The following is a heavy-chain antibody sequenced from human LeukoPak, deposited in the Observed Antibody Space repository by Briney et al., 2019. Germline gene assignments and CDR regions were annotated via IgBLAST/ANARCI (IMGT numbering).Heavy chain of an antibody. D-gene: IGHD4-17*01. CDR2: ISSSGSTR. Sequence: GGSLRLSCAASGFTFSSYEMNWVRQAPGKGLEWVSYISSSGSTRYYADSVKGRFTISRDNAKNSLYLQMNSLRAEDTAVYYCARVQTTVTTLDDWGQGTLVTVSS. V-gene: IGHV3-48*03. CDR1: GFTFSSYE. CDR3: ARVQTTVTTLDD. J-gene: IGHJ4*02.